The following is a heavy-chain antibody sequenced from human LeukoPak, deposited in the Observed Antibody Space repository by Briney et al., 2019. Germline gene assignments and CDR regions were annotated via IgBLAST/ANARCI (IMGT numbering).Heavy chain of an antibody. CDR3: ARGRSRGGAYLFDY. CDR1: GYTFTSYD. D-gene: IGHD1-26*01. Sequence: ASVKVSCKASGYTFTSYDINWVRQATGQGLEWMGWMNPNSGNTGYAQKFQGGVTMTRNTSISTAYMELSSLRSEDTAVYYCARGRSRGGAYLFDYWGQGTLVTVSS. CDR2: MNPNSGNT. J-gene: IGHJ4*02. V-gene: IGHV1-8*01.